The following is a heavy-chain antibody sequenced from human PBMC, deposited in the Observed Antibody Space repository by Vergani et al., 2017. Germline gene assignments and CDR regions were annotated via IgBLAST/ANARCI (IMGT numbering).Heavy chain of an antibody. V-gene: IGHV3-21*04. CDR2: ISSSGSTI. CDR1: GFTFSSYS. Sequence: EVQLVESGGGLVKPGGSLRLSCAASGFTFSSYSMNWVRQAPGKGLEWVSSISSSGSTIYYADSVKGRFTISRDNAKNSLYLQMNSLRAEDTAVYYCASCLYNWNYGNGEEFDYWGQGTLVTVSS. D-gene: IGHD1-7*01. CDR3: ASCLYNWNYGNGEEFDY. J-gene: IGHJ4*02.